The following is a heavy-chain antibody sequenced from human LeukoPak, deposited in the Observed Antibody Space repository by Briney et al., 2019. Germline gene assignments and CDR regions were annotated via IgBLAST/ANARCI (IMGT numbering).Heavy chain of an antibody. CDR1: GFTVSSNY. V-gene: IGHV3-66*01. Sequence: GGSLRLSCAASGFTVSSNYMSWVRQAPGKGLEWVSVIYSGGSTYYADSVKGRFTISRDNSKNTLYLQMNSLRAEDTAVYYCARDGFGGPYYFDYWGQGALVTVSS. J-gene: IGHJ4*02. CDR3: ARDGFGGPYYFDY. CDR2: IYSGGST. D-gene: IGHD3-10*01.